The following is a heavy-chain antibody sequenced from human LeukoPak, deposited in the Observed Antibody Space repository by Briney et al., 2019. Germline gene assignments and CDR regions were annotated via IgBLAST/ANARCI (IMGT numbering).Heavy chain of an antibody. Sequence: GGSLRLSCAASGFTFSSYAMSWVRQAPGKGREWVGRIKSKTDGGTTDYAAPVKGRFTISRDDSEDTLYLQINSLKTEDTAVYYCTTPPDYWGQGTLVTVSS. V-gene: IGHV3-15*01. J-gene: IGHJ4*02. CDR1: GFTFSSYA. CDR2: IKSKTDGGTT. CDR3: TTPPDY.